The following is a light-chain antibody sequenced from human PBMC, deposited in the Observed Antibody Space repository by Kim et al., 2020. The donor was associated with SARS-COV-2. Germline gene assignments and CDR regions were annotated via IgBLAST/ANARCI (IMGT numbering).Light chain of an antibody. CDR3: SSYIRSSSFA. CDR2: GVS. V-gene: IGLV2-14*03. J-gene: IGLJ2*01. CDR1: SSDIGAYDF. Sequence: QSALTQPASVSGSPGQSITISCTGTSSDIGAYDFVSWYQQHPGKAPKLLVYGVSYRPSGISDRFSGSKSGNTASLTISGLRAEDEADYYCSSYIRSSSFAFGGGTQLTVL.